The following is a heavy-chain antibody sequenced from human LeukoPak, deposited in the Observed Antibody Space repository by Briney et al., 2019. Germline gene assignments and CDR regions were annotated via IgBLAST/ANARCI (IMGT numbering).Heavy chain of an antibody. CDR1: GGSIISSSYYW. CDR3: ARDLGQYYGTSDNWFDP. V-gene: IGHV3-74*01. D-gene: IGHD3-10*01. Sequence: ETLSLTCTVSGGSIISSSYYWMHWVRQAPGKGLVWVSRINSDGINTSYADSVKGRFTISRDNAKNTLNLQMNSLRAEDTAVYYCARDLGQYYGTSDNWFDPWGQGTLVTVSS. J-gene: IGHJ5*02. CDR2: INSDGINT.